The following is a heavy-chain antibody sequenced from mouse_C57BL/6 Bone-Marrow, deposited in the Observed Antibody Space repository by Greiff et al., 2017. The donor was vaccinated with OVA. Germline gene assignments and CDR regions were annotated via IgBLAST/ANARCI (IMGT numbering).Heavy chain of an antibody. CDR1: GYTFTDYN. J-gene: IGHJ3*01. CDR3: ARRGWLLRSWFAY. V-gene: IGHV1-18*01. CDR2: INPNNGGT. Sequence: DVKLVESGPELVKPGASVKIPCKASGYTFTDYNMDWVKQSHGKSLEWIGDINPNNGGTIYNQKFKGKATLTVDKSSSTAYMELRSLTSEDTAVYDCARRGWLLRSWFAYWGQGTLVTVSA. D-gene: IGHD2-3*01.